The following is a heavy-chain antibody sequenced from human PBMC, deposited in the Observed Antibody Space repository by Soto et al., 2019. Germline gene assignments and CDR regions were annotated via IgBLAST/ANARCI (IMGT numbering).Heavy chain of an antibody. CDR2: INPNSGGT. Sequence: ASVKVSCKASGYTFTGYYMHWVRQAPGQGLEWMGWINPNSGGTNYAQKFQGWVTMTRDTSISTAYMELSRLRSDDTAVYYCAREGALAAAGNGEGFDIWGQGTMVTVSS. CDR3: AREGALAAAGNGEGFDI. CDR1: GYTFTGYY. J-gene: IGHJ3*02. V-gene: IGHV1-2*04. D-gene: IGHD6-13*01.